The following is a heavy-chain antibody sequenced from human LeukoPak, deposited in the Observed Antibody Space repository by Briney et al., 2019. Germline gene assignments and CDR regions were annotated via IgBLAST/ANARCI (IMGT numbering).Heavy chain of an antibody. CDR1: GISFSTYA. V-gene: IGHV3-23*01. CDR3: TKDHRYCVGGSCLLHDD. CDR2: VSGPGATT. J-gene: IGHJ4*02. D-gene: IGHD2-15*01. Sequence: PRGSLRLSCTASGISFSTYAMSWVHQAAGKGLEWVSSVSGPGATTWYSESVKGRFTISIDNSKSTVFVQLNSMIVEATAVYYCTKDHRYCVGGSCLLHDDWGQGTLVTVSS.